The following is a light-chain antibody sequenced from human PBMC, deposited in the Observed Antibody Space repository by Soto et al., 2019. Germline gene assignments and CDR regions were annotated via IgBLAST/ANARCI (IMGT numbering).Light chain of an antibody. CDR1: SSNIGNNH. J-gene: IGLJ3*02. CDR3: GSWDRSLRGWV. Sequence: QSVLTQPPSVSAAPGQKVTVSCSGSSSNIGNNHVSWYQHLPGTAPKVLIYDNNKRPSGIPDRFSGSKSATSATLDITGLQTGDEADFYCGSWDRSLRGWVFGGGTKLTVL. CDR2: DNN. V-gene: IGLV1-51*01.